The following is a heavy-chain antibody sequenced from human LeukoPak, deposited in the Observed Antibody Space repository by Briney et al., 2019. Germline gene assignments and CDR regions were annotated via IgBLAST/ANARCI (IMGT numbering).Heavy chain of an antibody. CDR1: GFTVSNYW. V-gene: IGHV3-7*01. J-gene: IGHJ4*02. CDR3: ATDSPYDY. Sequence: PGGSLRLSCVASGFTVSNYWMRWVRQAPGKGLEWVATIKQDGSEQYYVDSVKGRFTVSRDNAKNSLHLQMNSLRAEDTAVYYCATDSPYDYWGQGTLVTVSS. CDR2: IKQDGSEQ. D-gene: IGHD2-15*01.